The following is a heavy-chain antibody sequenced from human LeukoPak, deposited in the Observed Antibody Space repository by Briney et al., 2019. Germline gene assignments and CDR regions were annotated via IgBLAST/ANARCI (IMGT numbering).Heavy chain of an antibody. V-gene: IGHV3-23*01. J-gene: IGHJ5*02. CDR3: AKDRSGYSSSWDGGWFDP. CDR2: ISGSGGST. CDR1: GFTFSSYW. D-gene: IGHD6-13*01. Sequence: GGSLRLSCAASGFTFSSYWMHWVRQAPGKGLEWVSAISGSGGSTYYADSVKGRFTISRDNSKNTLYLQMNSLRAEDTAVYYCAKDRSGYSSSWDGGWFDPWGQGTLVTVSS.